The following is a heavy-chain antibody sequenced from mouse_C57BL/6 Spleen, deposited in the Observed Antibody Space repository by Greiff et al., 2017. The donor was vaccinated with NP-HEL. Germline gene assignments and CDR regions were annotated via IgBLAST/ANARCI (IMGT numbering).Heavy chain of an antibody. D-gene: IGHD5-1*01. J-gene: IGHJ4*01. CDR3: ATSLPYAMDY. Sequence: EVKLMESGPGLVKPSQSLSLTCSVTGYSITSGYYWNWIRQFPGNKLEWMGYISYDGSNNYNPSLKNRISITRDTSKNQFFLKLNSVTTEDTATYYCATSLPYAMDYWGQGTSVTVSS. V-gene: IGHV3-6*01. CDR2: ISYDGSN. CDR1: GYSITSGYY.